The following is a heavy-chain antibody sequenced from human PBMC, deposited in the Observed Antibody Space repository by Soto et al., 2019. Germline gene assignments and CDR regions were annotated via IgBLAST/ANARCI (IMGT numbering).Heavy chain of an antibody. CDR3: AIVDTAMVDAFDI. CDR1: GGSFSGYY. CDR2: INHSGST. Sequence: SETLSLTCAVYGGSFSGYYWSWIRQPPGKGLEWIGEINHSGSTNYNPSLKSRVTISVDTSKNQFSLKLSSVTAADTAVYYCAIVDTAMVDAFDIWGQGTMVTVSS. D-gene: IGHD5-18*01. J-gene: IGHJ3*02. V-gene: IGHV4-34*01.